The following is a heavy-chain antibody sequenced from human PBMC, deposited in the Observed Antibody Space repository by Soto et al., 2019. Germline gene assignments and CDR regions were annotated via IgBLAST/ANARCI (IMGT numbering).Heavy chain of an antibody. CDR2: IRSSGSPI. V-gene: IGHV3-48*01. CDR3: ARDPHSLDY. D-gene: IGHD2-21*01. Sequence: EVQLVESGGGLVQPGGSLRLSCAASGFTFSSYSMNWVRQTPVKGLEWVAYIRSSGSPIYYADSVKGRFTIASDNAKNSRYLQINTLRVVDTAVYYCARDPHSLDYWGQGTLVTVSS. CDR1: GFTFSSYS. J-gene: IGHJ4*02.